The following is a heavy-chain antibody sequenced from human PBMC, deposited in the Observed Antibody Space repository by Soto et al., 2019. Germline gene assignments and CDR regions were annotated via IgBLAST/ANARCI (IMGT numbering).Heavy chain of an antibody. V-gene: IGHV1-2*04. CDR3: ARVRIAAAGGYYYYGMGV. J-gene: IGHJ6*02. D-gene: IGHD6-13*01. CDR2: INPNSGGT. Sequence: ASVKVSCRASGYTFTGYYMHWVGQAPGQGLEWMGWINPNSGGTNYAQKFQGWVTMTRDTSISTAYMELSRLRSDDTAVYYCARVRIAAAGGYYYYGMGVWGQGTTVTVSS. CDR1: GYTFTGYY.